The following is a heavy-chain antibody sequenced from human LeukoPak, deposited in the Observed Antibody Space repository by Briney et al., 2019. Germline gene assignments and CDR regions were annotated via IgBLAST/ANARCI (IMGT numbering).Heavy chain of an antibody. V-gene: IGHV3-11*01. J-gene: IGHJ6*03. CDR1: GFTFSDYY. Sequence: GGSLRLSCAASGFTFSDYYMSWIRQAPGKGLEWVSYISSSGSTIYYADSVKGRFAISRDNAKNSLYLQMNSLRAEDTAVYYCAREKVASGYAYYYYYYMDVWGKGTTVTVSS. D-gene: IGHD5-12*01. CDR2: ISSSGSTI. CDR3: AREKVASGYAYYYYYYMDV.